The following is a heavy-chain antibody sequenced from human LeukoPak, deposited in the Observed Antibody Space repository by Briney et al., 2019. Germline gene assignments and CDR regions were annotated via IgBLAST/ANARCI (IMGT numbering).Heavy chain of an antibody. V-gene: IGHV4-38-2*01. CDR2: IYHIGIT. J-gene: IGHJ6*03. CDR3: SGGARESDSYNIDV. Sequence: PSETLSLTCALSRYSITSGYYWGWIRQPPGKGLEWSGSIYHIGITYYTPSLKSRVTISVDTSTNQFSLKLTSVTAPHTAVYFFSGGARESDSYNIDVWGKGTTVTVSS. CDR1: RYSITSGYY.